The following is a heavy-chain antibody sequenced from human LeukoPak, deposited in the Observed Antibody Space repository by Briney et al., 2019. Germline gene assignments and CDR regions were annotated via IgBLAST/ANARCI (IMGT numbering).Heavy chain of an antibody. J-gene: IGHJ4*02. D-gene: IGHD3-22*01. CDR1: GYTFATYG. V-gene: IGHV1-18*01. Sequence: ASVKVSCKASGYTFATYGIRWVRRASGQGFEWMGWISAHNGNTNYAQKLQGRVTMTTDMSTSTACTELRSLRSDDTAVYYCARDLRYYGSKVTADYWGQGTLVTVSS. CDR2: ISAHNGNT. CDR3: ARDLRYYGSKVTADY.